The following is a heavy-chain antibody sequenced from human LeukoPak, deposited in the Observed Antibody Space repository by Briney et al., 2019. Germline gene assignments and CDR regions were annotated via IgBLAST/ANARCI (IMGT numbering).Heavy chain of an antibody. Sequence: PGGSLRLSCAASRFAFSNYVMNWVRQPPGKGLEWVSSIAASGGATYYADPMKGRFTISRDNSKNTLYLQMTSLKAEDTAVYYCAKRGSDFRALEYWGQGTLVTVSS. V-gene: IGHV3-23*01. D-gene: IGHD3-3*01. J-gene: IGHJ4*02. CDR1: RFAFSNYV. CDR3: AKRGSDFRALEY. CDR2: IAASGGAT.